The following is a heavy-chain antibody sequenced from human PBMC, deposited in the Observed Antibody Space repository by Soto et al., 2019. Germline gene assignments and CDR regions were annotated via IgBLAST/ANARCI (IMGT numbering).Heavy chain of an antibody. CDR2: INHSGST. V-gene: IGHV4-34*01. Sequence: SETLSLTCAVYGGSFSGYYWSWIRQPPGKGLEWIGEINHSGSTNYNPSLKSRVTISVDTSKNQFSLKLSSVTAADTAAYYCARSAAPLYFDYWGQGTLVTVSS. J-gene: IGHJ4*02. CDR3: ARSAAPLYFDY. CDR1: GGSFSGYY. D-gene: IGHD6-6*01.